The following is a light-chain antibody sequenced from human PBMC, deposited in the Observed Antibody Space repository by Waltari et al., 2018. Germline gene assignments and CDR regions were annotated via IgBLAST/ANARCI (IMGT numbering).Light chain of an antibody. CDR2: WAS. Sequence: DIVLTQSPISLAVSLGERAPLTSKSSQSVLYNSNNKNYLAWYQQKPGQPPKLLIYWASTRESGVPDRFSGSGSGTDFTLSISSLQAEDVAVYYCQQHYISRTFGQGTRVEIK. J-gene: IGKJ1*01. V-gene: IGKV4-1*01. CDR3: QQHYISRT. CDR1: QSVLYNSNNKNY.